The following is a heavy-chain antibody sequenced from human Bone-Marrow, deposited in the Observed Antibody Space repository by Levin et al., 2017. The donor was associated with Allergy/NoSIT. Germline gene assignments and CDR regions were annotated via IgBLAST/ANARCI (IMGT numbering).Heavy chain of an antibody. CDR2: IKSQADGVTT. CDR3: TSDDYQANGGVGF. Sequence: GESLKISCAASGFTFRNAWMSWVRQAPGKGLEWVGRIKSQADGVTTHYATPVKGRFTISRDDSERKLLLQMNSLQTEDTGVYYCTSDDYQANGGVGFWGQGTLVTVSS. D-gene: IGHD3-3*01. CDR1: GFTFRNAW. V-gene: IGHV3-15*01. J-gene: IGHJ4*02.